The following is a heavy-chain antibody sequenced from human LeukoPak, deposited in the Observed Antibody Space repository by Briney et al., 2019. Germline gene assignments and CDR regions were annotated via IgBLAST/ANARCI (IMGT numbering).Heavy chain of an antibody. CDR1: AYTFTGYY. J-gene: IGHJ4*02. CDR3: ARSPHILTGENFDY. CDR2: INLKSGGT. Sequence: ASVKISCKASAYTFTGYYMHWVRQAPGQGLEWMGWINLKSGGTNYAQKFQGRVTMTRDTSISTAYMELSRLRSDDTAVYDCARSPHILTGENFDYWGQGTLVTVSS. V-gene: IGHV1-2*02. D-gene: IGHD3-9*01.